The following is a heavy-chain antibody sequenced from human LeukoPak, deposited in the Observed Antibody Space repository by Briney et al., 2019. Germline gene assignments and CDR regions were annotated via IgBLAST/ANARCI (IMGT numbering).Heavy chain of an antibody. CDR2: IYSGGTT. J-gene: IGHJ3*02. V-gene: IGHV3-53*01. CDR3: AGWPSSSWYKVAAFGI. D-gene: IGHD6-13*01. CDR1: GFTVSSNS. Sequence: GGSLRLSCTVSGFTVSSNSMSWVRQAPGKGLEWVSVIYSGGTTYYADSVKGRFTISRDNSKNTLYLQMNSLRAEDTAVYYCAGWPSSSWYKVAAFGIWGQGTMTVSS.